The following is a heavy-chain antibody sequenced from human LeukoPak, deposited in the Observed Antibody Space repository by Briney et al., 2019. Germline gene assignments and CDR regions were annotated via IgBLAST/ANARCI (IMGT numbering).Heavy chain of an antibody. CDR3: PRGGGGYCSSTSCSVDWFDP. CDR1: VRSISSYY. CDR2: IYYNWST. J-gene: IGHJ5*02. Sequence: SDTLSFTRTFSVRSISSYYWRWIRQPPAKALEWIGYIYYNWSTNYNPSLKSRATISVDPSKSQFSLKLSSVTAADTAVYYCPRGGGGYCSSTSCSVDWFDPWGQGTVVTVS. D-gene: IGHD2-2*01. V-gene: IGHV4-59*07.